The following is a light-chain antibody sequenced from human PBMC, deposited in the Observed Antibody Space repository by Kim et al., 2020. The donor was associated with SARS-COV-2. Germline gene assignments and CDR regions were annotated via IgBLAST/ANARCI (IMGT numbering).Light chain of an antibody. CDR1: QSTSSW. J-gene: IGKJ1*01. CDR3: QHSRT. Sequence: SPLSASVGDRVTITCRASQSTSSWLAWYQQKPGKAPKLLIYDASSLESGVPSRFSGSGSGTEFTLTISSLQPDDFATYYCQHSRTFGQGTKVDIK. V-gene: IGKV1-5*01. CDR2: DAS.